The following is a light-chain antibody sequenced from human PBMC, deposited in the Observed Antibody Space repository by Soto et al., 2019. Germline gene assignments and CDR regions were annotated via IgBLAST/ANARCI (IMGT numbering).Light chain of an antibody. CDR2: GAS. CDR1: QSVTSTY. CDR3: KQYGSSPQT. V-gene: IGKV3-20*01. Sequence: EIVLTQSPGTLSLSPGERATLSCRASQSVTSTYLAWYQRKPGQAPRLLIYGASSRATGIPDRFSGSGSGTDFALTISRLEPEDFEVYYCKQYGSSPQTFHQGTKLEIK. J-gene: IGKJ2*01.